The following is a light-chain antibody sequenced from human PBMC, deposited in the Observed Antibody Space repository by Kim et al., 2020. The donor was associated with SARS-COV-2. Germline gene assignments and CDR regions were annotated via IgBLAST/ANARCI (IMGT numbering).Light chain of an antibody. CDR1: QSVRSNY. CDR2: GAS. V-gene: IGKV3-20*01. Sequence: EIVLTQSPGTLSLSPGERATLSCRASQSVRSNYLAWYQHKPGEAPRLLIYGASSRATGVPDRFSGSGSGTDFTPTINTLEPEDFAVYYCQQFDSSPPWAFGQGTKVDIK. J-gene: IGKJ1*01. CDR3: QQFDSSPPWA.